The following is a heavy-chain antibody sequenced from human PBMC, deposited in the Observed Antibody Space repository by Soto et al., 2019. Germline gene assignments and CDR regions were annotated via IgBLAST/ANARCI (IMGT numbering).Heavy chain of an antibody. CDR3: AHAYGGRSLY. CDR1: GFSLTTDRVG. J-gene: IGHJ4*02. CDR2: IYWDDSK. Sequence: QITLKESGPTLVKPTQTLTLTCTFSGFSLTTDRVGVGWIRQPPGEALEWLAVIYWDDSKTYRPSLESRLTITTDTSKNQVALTMTNMDSLDPATYYCAHAYGGRSLYWGQGTLVTVSS. D-gene: IGHD1-26*01. V-gene: IGHV2-5*02.